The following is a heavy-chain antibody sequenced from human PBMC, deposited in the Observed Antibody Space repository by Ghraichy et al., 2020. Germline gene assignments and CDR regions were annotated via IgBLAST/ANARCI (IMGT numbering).Heavy chain of an antibody. Sequence: GGSLRLSCAASGFNFSNYGMHWVRQAPGKGLEWVSIIWYDGSNKYYADSVKGRFTISRDISKNTLYLQMNSLRAEDTAVYYCARDVSSSGLYYYGMDVWGQGTTVTVSS. CDR3: ARDVSSSGLYYYGMDV. J-gene: IGHJ6*02. CDR2: IWYDGSNK. D-gene: IGHD6-19*01. V-gene: IGHV3-33*01. CDR1: GFNFSNYG.